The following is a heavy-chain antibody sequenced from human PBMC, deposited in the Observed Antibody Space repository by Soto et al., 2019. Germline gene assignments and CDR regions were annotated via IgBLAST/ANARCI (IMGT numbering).Heavy chain of an antibody. Sequence: QVQLVQSGAEVKEPGASVKVSCKASGYTFTAFWIHWVRQAPGQGPEGVARIDPKNGETKYARVLEGRITVTSQASTSTVYMEISSLRSDATAFYFCVRDRPHAWFDPWGQGTLVTVSS. V-gene: IGHV1-46*01. J-gene: IGHJ5*02. CDR3: VRDRPHAWFDP. CDR1: GYTFTAFW. CDR2: IDPKNGET.